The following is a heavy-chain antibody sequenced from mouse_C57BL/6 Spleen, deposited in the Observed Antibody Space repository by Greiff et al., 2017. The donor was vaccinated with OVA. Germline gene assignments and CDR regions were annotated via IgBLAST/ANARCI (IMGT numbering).Heavy chain of an antibody. V-gene: IGHV1-64*01. CDR1: GYTFTSYW. CDR3: ARGAPYYFDY. J-gene: IGHJ2*01. CDR2: IHPNSGST. Sequence: QVQLQQPGAELVKPGASVKLSCKASGYTFTSYWMHWVKQRPGQGLEWIGMIHPNSGSTNYNAKFKSKATLTVDKSSSTAYMQLSSLTSDDSAVYYCARGAPYYFDYWGQGTTLTVSS.